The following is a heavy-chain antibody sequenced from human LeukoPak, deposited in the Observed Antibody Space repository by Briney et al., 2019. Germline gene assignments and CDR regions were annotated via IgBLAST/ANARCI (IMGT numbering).Heavy chain of an antibody. V-gene: IGHV3-30-3*01. Sequence: PGGSLRLSSAASGFTFCTYSMHWVRPAPGKGLEWVAVMSIDGSNKYYADSVKGPFTTSTDNTTNTLYLQMMRLRAEDAAVYDCARGESGSNRVDYWGQGTLVTVSS. D-gene: IGHD1-26*01. CDR3: ARGESGSNRVDY. CDR2: MSIDGSNK. J-gene: IGHJ4*02. CDR1: GFTFCTYS.